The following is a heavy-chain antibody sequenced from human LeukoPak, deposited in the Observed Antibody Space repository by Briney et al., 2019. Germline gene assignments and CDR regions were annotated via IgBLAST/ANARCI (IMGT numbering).Heavy chain of an antibody. D-gene: IGHD6-19*01. CDR2: ISSSSSYI. Sequence: GGSLRLSCAASGFTFSSYSMNWVRQAPGKGLEWVSSISSSSSYISYADSMKGRFTISRDNAKNSLSLQMNSLRAEDTAVYYCARGPYSSAWFDYWGQGTLVTVSS. CDR3: ARGPYSSAWFDY. J-gene: IGHJ4*02. V-gene: IGHV3-21*01. CDR1: GFTFSSYS.